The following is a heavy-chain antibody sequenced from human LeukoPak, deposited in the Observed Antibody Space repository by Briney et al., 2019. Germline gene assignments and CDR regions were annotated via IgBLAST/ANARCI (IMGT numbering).Heavy chain of an antibody. J-gene: IGHJ4*02. CDR1: GYTFTSYY. D-gene: IGHD1-26*01. CDR2: INPSGGST. Sequence: ASVKVSCKASGYTFTSYYMHWLRQAPGQGLEWMGIINPSGGSTSYAQKFQGRVTMTRDTSTSTVYMELSSLRSEDTAVYYCARPRGSYYFDYWGQGTLVTVSS. CDR3: ARPRGSYYFDY. V-gene: IGHV1-46*01.